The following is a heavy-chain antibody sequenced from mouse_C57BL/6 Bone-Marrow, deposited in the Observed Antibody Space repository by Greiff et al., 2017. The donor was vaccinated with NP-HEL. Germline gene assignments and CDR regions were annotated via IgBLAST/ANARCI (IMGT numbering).Heavy chain of an antibody. CDR2: IDPSDSYT. V-gene: IGHV1-69*01. CDR3: ARLGYDYVSWFAY. CDR1: GYTFTSYW. D-gene: IGHD2-4*01. Sequence: VQLQQPGAELVMPGASVKLSCKASGYTFTSYWMHWVKQRPGQGLEWIGEIDPSDSYTYYNQKFKGKSTLTVDQSSSTAYMQLSGLTSEDSAVYYCARLGYDYVSWFAYWGQGTLVTVSA. J-gene: IGHJ3*01.